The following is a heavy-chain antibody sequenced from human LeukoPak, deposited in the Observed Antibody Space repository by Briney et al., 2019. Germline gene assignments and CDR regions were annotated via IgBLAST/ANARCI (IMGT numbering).Heavy chain of an antibody. CDR3: ARDVAAAGKGWFDP. Sequence: GRSLRLFCAASGFTFSSYAMHWVRQAPGKGLEGVAVISYDGSNKYYADSVRGRFTISRDNSKNTLYLQMNSLRGEDTAVYYCARDVAAAGKGWFDPWGRGTLVTVSS. V-gene: IGHV3-30-3*01. CDR1: GFTFSSYA. D-gene: IGHD6-13*01. J-gene: IGHJ5*02. CDR2: ISYDGSNK.